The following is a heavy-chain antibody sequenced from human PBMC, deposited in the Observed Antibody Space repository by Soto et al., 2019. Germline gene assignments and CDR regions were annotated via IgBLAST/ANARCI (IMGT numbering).Heavy chain of an antibody. J-gene: IGHJ3*01. Sequence: QVQLQESGPGLVKPSQTLSLTCTVSGGSISSGGFYWTWIRHRPGKGLEWIGYIFYSGRTYYNPSLKSRITISIDTSKNQFSLKLSSVTAADTAVYYCARDRDSNNRGEAFAFWGQGTMVTVSS. CDR3: ARDRDSNNRGEAFAF. D-gene: IGHD3-16*01. CDR1: GGSISSGGFY. V-gene: IGHV4-31*03. CDR2: IFYSGRT.